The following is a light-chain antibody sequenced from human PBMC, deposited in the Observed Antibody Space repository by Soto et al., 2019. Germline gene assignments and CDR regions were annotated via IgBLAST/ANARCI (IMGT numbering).Light chain of an antibody. CDR3: QQRSNWPSYT. CDR2: DAS. J-gene: IGKJ2*01. V-gene: IGKV3-11*01. CDR1: QSVSSY. Sequence: EIVLTQSPATLSLSPGERATLSCRASQSVSSYLAWYQQKPGQAPRLLIYDASNRATGIPARFSGSGSGTDFPLTLSSLEPEDFAVYYCQQRSNWPSYTFGQGTKLEIK.